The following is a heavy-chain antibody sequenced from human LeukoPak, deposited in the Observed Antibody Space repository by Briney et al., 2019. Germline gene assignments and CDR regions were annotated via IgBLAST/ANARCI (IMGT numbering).Heavy chain of an antibody. CDR3: ARLQDTRAFDY. Sequence: GGSLRLSCAASGFTFSSYEMNWVRQAPGKGLEWVSYISSSGSTIYYADSVKGRFTISRDNAKNSLYLQMNSLRAEDAAVYYCARLQDTRAFDYWGQGTLVTVSS. CDR1: GFTFSSYE. D-gene: IGHD4-11*01. J-gene: IGHJ4*02. V-gene: IGHV3-48*03. CDR2: ISSSGSTI.